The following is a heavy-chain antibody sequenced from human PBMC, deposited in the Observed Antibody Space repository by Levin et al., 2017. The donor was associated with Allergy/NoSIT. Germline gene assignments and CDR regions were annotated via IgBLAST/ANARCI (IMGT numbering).Heavy chain of an antibody. CDR2: ISGSGGDT. CDR3: GGSWGYWAMDV. J-gene: IGHJ6*02. CDR1: GFTFSTYG. Sequence: GESLKISCPASGFTFSTYGMTWVRQAPGKGLDWVSAISGSGGDTYYADSVKGRFTISRDNSKNTLYLQMNSLRAEDTAVYYCGGSWGYWAMDVWGQGTTVTVSS. V-gene: IGHV3-23*01. D-gene: IGHD2-15*01.